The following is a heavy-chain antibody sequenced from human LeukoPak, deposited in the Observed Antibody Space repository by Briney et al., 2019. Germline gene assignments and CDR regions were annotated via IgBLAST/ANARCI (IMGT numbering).Heavy chain of an antibody. CDR3: ARRHVAGAAIFDS. CDR2: IYYGGST. J-gene: IGHJ4*02. Sequence: SETLSLTCTVSGGSVSSSNYHWGWFRQPPGKGLEWLGSIYYGGSTYSSPSLKSRVTISVDTSKNQISLKVNSVTAADTAMYYCARRHVAGAAIFDSWGQGTLVTVSS. V-gene: IGHV4-39*01. D-gene: IGHD6-19*01. CDR1: GGSVSSSNYH.